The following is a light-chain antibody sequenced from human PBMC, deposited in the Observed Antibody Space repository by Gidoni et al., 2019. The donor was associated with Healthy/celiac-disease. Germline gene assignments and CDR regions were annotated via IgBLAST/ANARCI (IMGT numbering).Light chain of an antibody. V-gene: IGKV1-39*01. J-gene: IGKJ4*01. CDR1: QSISSS. Sequence: IHLTQSPSSLSASVGDRVTITYRASQSISSSLNWYQQKTGKAPKLLKYAAASLQSGVPSRCRGSGSGTEFTRTISRMQPEDFATYYWQQSYSTQHTFGGGTKVEIK. CDR3: QQSYSTQHT. CDR2: AAA.